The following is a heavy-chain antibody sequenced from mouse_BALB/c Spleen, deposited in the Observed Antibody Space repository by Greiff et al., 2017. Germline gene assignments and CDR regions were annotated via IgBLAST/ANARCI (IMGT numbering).Heavy chain of an antibody. Sequence: VQLQQSGAELAKPGASVKMSCKASGYTFTSYWMHWVKQRPGQGLEWIGYINPSTGYTEYNQKFKDKATLTADKSSSTAYMHLSSLTSEDSAVYYCARSTMITAWFAYWGQGTLVTVSA. J-gene: IGHJ3*01. V-gene: IGHV1-7*01. D-gene: IGHD2-4*01. CDR1: GYTFTSYW. CDR2: INPSTGYT. CDR3: ARSTMITAWFAY.